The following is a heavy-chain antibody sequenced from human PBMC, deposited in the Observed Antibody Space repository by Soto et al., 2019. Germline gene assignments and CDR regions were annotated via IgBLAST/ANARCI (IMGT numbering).Heavy chain of an antibody. D-gene: IGHD4-17*01. CDR1: GFTFSSYE. CDR2: ISSSGSTI. CDR3: ASDRGFDYGGNSWYFDL. J-gene: IGHJ2*01. Sequence: GGSLRLSCAASGFTFSSYEMNWVRQAPGKGLEWVSYISSSGSTIYYADSVKGRFTISRDNAKNSLYLQMNSLRAEDTAVYYCASDRGFDYGGNSWYFDLWGRGTLVTVSS. V-gene: IGHV3-48*03.